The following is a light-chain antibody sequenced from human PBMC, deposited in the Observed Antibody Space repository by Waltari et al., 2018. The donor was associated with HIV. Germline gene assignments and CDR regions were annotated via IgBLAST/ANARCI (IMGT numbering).Light chain of an antibody. CDR3: STWDNSLSHWV. V-gene: IGLV1-47*01. Sequence: QSVVTQPPSASGTPGQNISISCSGDISNLGGNFVYWYQQRPGPAPRLLLYRNDQRPSGVPDRFSGSKSATSASLAISGLRSEDEADYHCSTWDNSLSHWVFGGGTKATVL. CDR2: RND. J-gene: IGLJ3*02. CDR1: ISNLGGNF.